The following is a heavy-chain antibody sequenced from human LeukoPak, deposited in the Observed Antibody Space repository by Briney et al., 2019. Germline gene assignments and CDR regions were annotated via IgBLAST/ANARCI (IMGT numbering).Heavy chain of an antibody. D-gene: IGHD6-6*01. CDR3: ARDRLVLRPRSSSDY. V-gene: IGHV3-9*01. CDR2: ISWNSGSI. CDR1: GFTFDDYA. J-gene: IGHJ4*02. Sequence: PGGSLRLSCAASGFTFDDYAMHWVRQAPGKGLEWVSGISWNSGSIGYADSVKGRFTISRDDAKNSLYLQMNSLRAEDTAIYYCARDRLVLRPRSSSDYWGQGTLVTVSS.